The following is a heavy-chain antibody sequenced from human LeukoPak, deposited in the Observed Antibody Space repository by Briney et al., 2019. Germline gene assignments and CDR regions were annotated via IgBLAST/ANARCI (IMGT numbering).Heavy chain of an antibody. Sequence: SVKVSCKDSGVSFTRDTFSWLRHEPGQGHEWIGGLVIKHGLTNYAQALKGRITLNADESTSTAYMELASLTSNDPAVYYCARDRPDTPASVFGAWGQGSLVIVSS. J-gene: IGHJ5*02. D-gene: IGHD2-15*01. CDR1: GVSFTRDT. CDR2: LVIKHGLT. CDR3: ARDRPDTPASVFGA. V-gene: IGHV1-69*16.